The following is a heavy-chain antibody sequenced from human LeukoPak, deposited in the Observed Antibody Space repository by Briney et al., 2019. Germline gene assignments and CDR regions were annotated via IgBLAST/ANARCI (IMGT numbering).Heavy chain of an antibody. CDR3: ARISGYDWESFYDY. CDR1: GDSINTYSRYY. CDR2: IYSSGST. V-gene: IGHV4-4*07. D-gene: IGHD5-12*01. J-gene: IGHJ4*02. Sequence: PSETLSLTCTVSGDSINTYSRYYWSWIRQPAGKGLEWIGRIYSSGSTNYNPSLKSRVTMSVDTSKNQFSLKVSSVTAADTAVYYCARISGYDWESFYDYWGQGTLVTVSS.